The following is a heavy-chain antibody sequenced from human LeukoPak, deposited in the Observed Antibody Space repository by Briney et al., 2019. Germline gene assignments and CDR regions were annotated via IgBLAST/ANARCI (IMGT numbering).Heavy chain of an antibody. D-gene: IGHD3-16*01. Sequence: GGSLRLSCAASGFTFSSYAMSWVRQAPGKGLEWVSGILDSGYSTYYANSVKGRFTISRDNSNNTLYLQMNSLRAEDTAVYYCAKLGGHPLHNYYVGVWGEGTTVAVSS. CDR3: AKLGGHPLHNYYVGV. J-gene: IGHJ6*03. CDR2: ILDSGYST. V-gene: IGHV3-23*01. CDR1: GFTFSSYA.